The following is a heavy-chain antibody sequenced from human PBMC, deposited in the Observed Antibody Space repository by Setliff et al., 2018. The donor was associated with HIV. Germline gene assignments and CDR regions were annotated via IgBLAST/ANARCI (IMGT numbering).Heavy chain of an antibody. CDR2: VYYDAST. V-gene: IGHV4-61*05. Sequence: LSLTCTVSGGSINNNNYYWGWIRQPPGKGLEWIGTVYYDASTIYTPSLNSRVIISVDTSKSQFSLNLSSVTAADTAVYYCARVRGSSYFGTFDYWGQGALVTAPQ. CDR1: GGSINNNNYY. CDR3: ARVRGSSYFGTFDY. J-gene: IGHJ4*02. D-gene: IGHD1-26*01.